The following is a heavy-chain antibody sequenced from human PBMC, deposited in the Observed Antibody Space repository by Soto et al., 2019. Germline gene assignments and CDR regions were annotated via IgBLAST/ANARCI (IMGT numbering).Heavy chain of an antibody. CDR1: GFTFSSYA. D-gene: IGHD3-3*01. Sequence: QVQLVESGGGVVQPGRSLRLSCAASGFTFSSYAMHWVRQAPGKGLEWVAVISYDGSNKYYADSVKGRFTISRDNSKNTLYLQMNSLRAEDTAVYYFAREPQPALYDFWSGYRDYWGQGTLVTVSS. V-gene: IGHV3-30-3*01. CDR2: ISYDGSNK. CDR3: AREPQPALYDFWSGYRDY. J-gene: IGHJ4*02.